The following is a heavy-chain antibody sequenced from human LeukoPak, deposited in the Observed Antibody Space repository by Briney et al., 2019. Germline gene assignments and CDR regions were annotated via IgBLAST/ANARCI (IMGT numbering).Heavy chain of an antibody. J-gene: IGHJ6*02. CDR3: ARDNYGSGSYSGYYYYGMDV. V-gene: IGHV3-7*01. Sequence: GGSLRLSCAASGFTFSGYWTSWVRQAPGKGLEWVANIKQDGSEKYYVDSVKGRFTISRDNAKNSLYLQMNSLRAEDTAVYYCARDNYGSGSYSGYYYYGMDVWGQGTTVTVSS. CDR2: IKQDGSEK. CDR1: GFTFSGYW. D-gene: IGHD3-10*01.